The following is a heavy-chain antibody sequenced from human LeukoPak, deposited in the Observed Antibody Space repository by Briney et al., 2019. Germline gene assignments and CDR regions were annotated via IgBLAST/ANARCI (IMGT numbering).Heavy chain of an antibody. D-gene: IGHD6-13*01. V-gene: IGHV3-7*03. CDR1: GFTFSSYW. J-gene: IGHJ5*02. Sequence: AGGSLRLSCAASGFTFSSYWMSWVRQAPGKGLEWVANIKQDGSEKYYVDSVKGRFTISRDNAKNSLYLQMNSLRAEDTAVYYCARMIAAAATEWFDPWGQGTLVTVSS. CDR2: IKQDGSEK. CDR3: ARMIAAAATEWFDP.